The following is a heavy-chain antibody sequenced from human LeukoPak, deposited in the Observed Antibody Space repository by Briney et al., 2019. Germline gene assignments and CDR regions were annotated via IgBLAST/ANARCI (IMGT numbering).Heavy chain of an antibody. V-gene: IGHV4-59*08. J-gene: IGHJ4*02. CDR3: ARYGLYSFDY. Sequence: VKPSETLSLTCTVSGGSISSYYWSWIRQPPGRGLEWIGYIYYNGNTNYNPPLKSRVSISVDTSKNQFSLRLSSVTASDTAVYYCARYGLYSFDYWGQGALVTVSS. CDR2: IYYNGNT. D-gene: IGHD3-10*01. CDR1: GGSISSYY.